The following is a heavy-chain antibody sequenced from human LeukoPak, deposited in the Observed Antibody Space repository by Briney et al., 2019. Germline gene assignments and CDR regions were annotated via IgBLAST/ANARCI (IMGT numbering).Heavy chain of an antibody. D-gene: IGHD4-11*01. CDR2: ISSSSSYI. V-gene: IGHV3-21*01. J-gene: IGHJ4*03. Sequence: GGSLRLSCAASGFTFSSYSMNWVRQAPGKGLEWVSSISSSSSYIYYADSVKGRFTISRDNAKNSLYLQMNSLRAEDTAVYYCARGRGATQYYFDYWGQGTTVTVSS. CDR3: ARGRGATQYYFDY. CDR1: GFTFSSYS.